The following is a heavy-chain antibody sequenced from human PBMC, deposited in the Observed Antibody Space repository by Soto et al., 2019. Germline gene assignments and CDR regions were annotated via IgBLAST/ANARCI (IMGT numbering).Heavy chain of an antibody. Sequence: QVQLVQSGAEVKKPGSSVKVSCTASGGSLRNSVISWVRQAPAQRLEWMGGVIPILGTANYAPKFQGRVTMTADEATSTAYMALSSLSPDDTAVYYCARLGHPGHWGPGTLVIVSS. CDR3: ARLGHPGH. CDR2: VIPILGTA. V-gene: IGHV1-69*01. J-gene: IGHJ4*02. D-gene: IGHD3-10*01. CDR1: GGSLRNSV.